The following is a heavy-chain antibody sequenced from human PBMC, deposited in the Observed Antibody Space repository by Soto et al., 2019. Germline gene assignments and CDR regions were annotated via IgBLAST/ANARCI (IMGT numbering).Heavy chain of an antibody. CDR1: GYTFTSYY. CDR3: ARDRLQLWVEREYYYYYGMDV. J-gene: IGHJ6*02. CDR2: INPSGGST. V-gene: IGHV1-46*01. D-gene: IGHD5-18*01. Sequence: QVQLVQSGAEVKKPGASVKVSCKASGYTFTSYYMHWVRQAPGQGLEWMGIINPSGGSTSYAQKFQGRVTMTRDTSTSTVYMERSSLRSEDTAVYYCARDRLQLWVEREYYYYYGMDVWGQGTTVTVSS.